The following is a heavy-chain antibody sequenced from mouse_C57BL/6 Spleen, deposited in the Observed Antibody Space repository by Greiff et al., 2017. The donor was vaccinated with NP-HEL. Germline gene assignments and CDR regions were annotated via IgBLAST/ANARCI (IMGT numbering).Heavy chain of an antibody. Sequence: QVQLQQPGAELVKPGASVKLSCKASGYTFTSYWMHWVKQRPGQGLEWIGVIHPNSGSTNYNEKFKSKATLTVDKSSSTAYMQLSSLTSEDSAVYYCARFDYDGYFDYWGQGTTLTVSS. V-gene: IGHV1-64*01. D-gene: IGHD2-3*01. CDR1: GYTFTSYW. J-gene: IGHJ2*01. CDR2: IHPNSGST. CDR3: ARFDYDGYFDY.